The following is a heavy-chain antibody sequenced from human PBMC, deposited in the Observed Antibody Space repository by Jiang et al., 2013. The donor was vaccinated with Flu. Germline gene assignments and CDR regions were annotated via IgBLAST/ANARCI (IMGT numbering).Heavy chain of an antibody. J-gene: IGHJ4*02. D-gene: IGHD1-20*01. V-gene: IGHV3-48*01. Sequence: VQLVESGGGLVQPGGSLRLSCAASGFTFSSYSMNWVRQAPGKGLEWVSYISSSSSTIYYADSVKGRFTISRDNAKNSLYLQMNSLRAEDTAVYYCARRSITGTDYWGQGTLVTVSS. CDR1: GFTFSSYS. CDR2: ISSSSSTI. CDR3: ARRSITGTDY.